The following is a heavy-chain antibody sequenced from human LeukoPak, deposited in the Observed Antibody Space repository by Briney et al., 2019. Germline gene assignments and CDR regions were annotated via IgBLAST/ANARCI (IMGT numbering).Heavy chain of an antibody. CDR2: INPNSGGT. Sequence: ASVKVSCKASGYTFTGYYMHWVRQAPGQGLEWMGWINPNSGGTNYAQKFQGRVTMTRDTSINTAYMELSRLRSDDTAVYYCAREYSSSWYSYFDYWGQGTLVTVSS. V-gene: IGHV1-2*02. D-gene: IGHD6-13*01. CDR3: AREYSSSWYSYFDY. CDR1: GYTFTGYY. J-gene: IGHJ4*02.